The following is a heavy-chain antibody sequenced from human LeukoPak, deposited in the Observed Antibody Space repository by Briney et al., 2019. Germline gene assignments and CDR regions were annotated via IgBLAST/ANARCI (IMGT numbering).Heavy chain of an antibody. CDR3: ARSCSYGPFLRYYYYGMDV. V-gene: IGHV1-69*13. CDR1: GGTFSGYA. CDR2: IIPIFGTA. J-gene: IGHJ6*02. D-gene: IGHD5-18*01. Sequence: ASVKVSCKASGGTFSGYAISWVRQAPGQGLEWMGGIIPIFGTANYAQKFQGRVTITADESTSTAYMELSSLRSEDTAVYYCARSCSYGPFLRYYYYGMDVWGQGTTVTVSS.